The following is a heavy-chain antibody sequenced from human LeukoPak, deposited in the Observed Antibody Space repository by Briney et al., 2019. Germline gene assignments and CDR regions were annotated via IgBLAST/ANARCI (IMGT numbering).Heavy chain of an antibody. CDR2: ISYDGSNK. CDR1: GFTFSSYG. Sequence: PGGSLRLSCAASGFTFSSYGMHWVRQAPGKGLEWVAFISYDGSNKYYADSVKGRFTISRDNSKNTLYLQMNSLRAEDTAVYYCASSGSSSSTLDYWGQGTLVTVSS. CDR3: ASSGSSSSTLDY. D-gene: IGHD6-13*01. J-gene: IGHJ4*02. V-gene: IGHV3-30*19.